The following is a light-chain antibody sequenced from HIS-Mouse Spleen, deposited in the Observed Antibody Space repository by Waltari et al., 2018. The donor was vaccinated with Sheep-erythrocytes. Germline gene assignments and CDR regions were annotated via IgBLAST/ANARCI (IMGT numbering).Light chain of an antibody. J-gene: IGLJ1*01. CDR1: SSDVGVYNY. CDR2: DVS. V-gene: IGLV2-11*01. Sequence: QSALTQPPSVSGSPGHPVTISCPGTSSDVGVYNYVSWYQQHPGKAPKLMIYDVSKRPSGVPDRFSGSKSGNTASLTISGLQAEDEADYYCCSYAGSYNHVFATGTKVTVL. CDR3: CSYAGSYNHV.